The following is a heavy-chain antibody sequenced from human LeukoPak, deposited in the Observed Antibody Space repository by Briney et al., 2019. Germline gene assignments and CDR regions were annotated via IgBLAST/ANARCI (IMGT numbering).Heavy chain of an antibody. V-gene: IGHV4-39*07. CDR2: IYYSGST. CDR1: GGSISINNYY. CDR3: ARIPSPGWFDP. J-gene: IGHJ5*02. Sequence: SETLSLTCTVSGGSISINNYYWAWIRQPPGKGLEWIANIYYSGSTYYNPSLKSRVTISINTSKNQFSLSLTSVTAADTAVYYCARIPSPGWFDPWGQGTLVTVSS.